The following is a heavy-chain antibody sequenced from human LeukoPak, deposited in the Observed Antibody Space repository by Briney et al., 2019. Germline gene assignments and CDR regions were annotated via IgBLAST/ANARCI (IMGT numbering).Heavy chain of an antibody. CDR1: GYTFTGYY. J-gene: IGHJ4*02. CDR3: AKSLWPPAQLRFDY. V-gene: IGHV1-2*02. CDR2: INPNSGGT. D-gene: IGHD2-21*01. Sequence: GASVKVSCKASGYTFTGYYMHWVRQAPGQGLEWMGWINPNSGGTNYAQKFQGRVTMTRDTSISTAYMELSRLRSDDTAVYYCAKSLWPPAQLRFDYWGQGTLVTVSS.